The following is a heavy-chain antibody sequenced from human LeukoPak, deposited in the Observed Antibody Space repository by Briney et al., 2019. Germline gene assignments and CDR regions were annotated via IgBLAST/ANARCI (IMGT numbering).Heavy chain of an antibody. J-gene: IGHJ6*03. Sequence: SVKVSCKASGGTFSSYAISWVRQAPGQGLEWMGGIIPIFGTANYAQKFQGRVTITTDESTSTAYMELSSLRSEDTAVYYCARDHHRIGRLNYYYMDVWGKGTTVTVPS. D-gene: IGHD1-14*01. V-gene: IGHV1-69*05. CDR2: IIPIFGTA. CDR3: ARDHHRIGRLNYYYMDV. CDR1: GGTFSSYA.